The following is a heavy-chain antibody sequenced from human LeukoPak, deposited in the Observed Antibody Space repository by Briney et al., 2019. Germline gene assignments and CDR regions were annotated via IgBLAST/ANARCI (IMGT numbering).Heavy chain of an antibody. J-gene: IGHJ4*02. V-gene: IGHV3-11*05. CDR2: ISSSSCYT. D-gene: IGHD3-22*01. Sequence: GGSLRLSCAASGFTFSAYYMSWIRQAPGKGLEGVSYISSSSCYTNYADSVKGRFTTSRNNAKNSLYVQMNSLRAEDTAVYYCARVRDSSGYYPDYWGQGTLVTISS. CDR3: ARVRDSSGYYPDY. CDR1: GFTFSAYY.